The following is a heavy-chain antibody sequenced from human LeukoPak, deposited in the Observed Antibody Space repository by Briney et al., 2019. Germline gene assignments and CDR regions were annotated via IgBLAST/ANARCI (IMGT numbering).Heavy chain of an antibody. CDR3: VRGAVAGTRGPLKDY. J-gene: IGHJ4*02. CDR1: GYTFTGYF. CDR2: INPNSGAT. Sequence: ASVKVSCKASGYTFTGYFMHWVRQAPGQGLEWMGWINPNSGATGYAPQFQGRVALTRDTSITAACLELSSLRSDDTAVYFCVRGAVAGTRGPLKDYWGQGTLVTVSS. V-gene: IGHV1-2*02. D-gene: IGHD6-19*01.